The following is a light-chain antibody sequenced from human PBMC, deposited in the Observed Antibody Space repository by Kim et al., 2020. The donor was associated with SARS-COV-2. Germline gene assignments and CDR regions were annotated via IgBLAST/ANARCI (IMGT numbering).Light chain of an antibody. CDR3: QQYGTSPMYT. V-gene: IGKV3-20*01. Sequence: PGDTAILSCRASPSVASPHVAWYRQKPGQAPRLLIYGASSRATGIPNRFSGSESGTDFTLTISRLEPEDFAVYYCQQYGTSPMYTFGQGTKLEI. CDR2: GAS. CDR1: PSVASPH. J-gene: IGKJ2*01.